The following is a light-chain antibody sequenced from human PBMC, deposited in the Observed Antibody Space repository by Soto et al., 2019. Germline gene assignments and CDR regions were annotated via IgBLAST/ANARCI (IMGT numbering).Light chain of an antibody. Sequence: QSVLTQPPSVSGAPGQRVTISCTGSSSNIGTDYGVHWYQQLPGTAPKLLIYANSNRPSGVPDRFSGSRSGTSASLAIAGLQAEAEADYYCQSYDSSLSGCVFGTGTKLTVL. V-gene: IGLV1-40*01. CDR2: ANS. CDR1: SSNIGTDYG. CDR3: QSYDSSLSGCV. J-gene: IGLJ1*01.